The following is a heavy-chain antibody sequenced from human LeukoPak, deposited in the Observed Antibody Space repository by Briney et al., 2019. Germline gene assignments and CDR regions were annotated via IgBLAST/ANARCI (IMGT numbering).Heavy chain of an antibody. CDR1: GGSVSSYY. D-gene: IGHD5-18*01. J-gene: IGHJ4*02. Sequence: SSETLSLTCTVSGGSVSSYYWNWIRQPAGKGLEWIGRIYTSGSTSYNSSLKSRVTMSVDTSKNQFSLKLNSVTAADTAVYYCARDVGGYNYGYSLDYWDQGTLASVSS. V-gene: IGHV4-4*07. CDR3: ARDVGGYNYGYSLDY. CDR2: IYTSGST.